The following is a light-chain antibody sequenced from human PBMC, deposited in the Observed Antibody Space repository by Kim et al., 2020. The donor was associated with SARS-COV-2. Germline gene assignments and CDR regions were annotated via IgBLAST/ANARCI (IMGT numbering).Light chain of an antibody. J-gene: IGLJ3*02. CDR2: RNN. Sequence: QTATLTRTGNRNNVGNQGVGWLQQSPGHPPNLLSYRNNSRPSGVSERLSASRSGNTASLTITGLQPEDEADYYCSAWDSSLSAWLFGGGTQLTVL. V-gene: IGLV10-54*01. CDR1: RNNVGNQG. CDR3: SAWDSSLSAWL.